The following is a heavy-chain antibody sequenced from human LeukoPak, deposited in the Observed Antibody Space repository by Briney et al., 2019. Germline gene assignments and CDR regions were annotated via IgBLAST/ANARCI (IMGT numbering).Heavy chain of an antibody. CDR3: AKWRGDYPSYYYYYMDV. V-gene: IGHV3-43*02. D-gene: IGHD4-17*01. CDR1: GFTFDDYA. CDR2: ISGDGGST. J-gene: IGHJ6*03. Sequence: GGSLRPSCAASGFTFDDYAMHWVRQAPGKGLEWVSLISGDGGSTYYADSVKGRFTISRDNSKNSLYLQMNSLRTEDTALYYCAKWRGDYPSYYYYYMDVWGKGTTVTVSS.